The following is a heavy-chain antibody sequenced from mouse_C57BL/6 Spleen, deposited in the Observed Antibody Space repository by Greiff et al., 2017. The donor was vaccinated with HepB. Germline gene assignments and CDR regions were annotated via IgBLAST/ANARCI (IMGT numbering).Heavy chain of an antibody. D-gene: IGHD1-1*01. Sequence: QVQLQQSGAELVKPGASVKISCKASGYAFSSYWMNWVKQRPGKGLEWIGQIYPGDGDTNYNGKFKGKATLTADKSSSTAYMQLSSLTSEDSAVYFCARVLRYYWYFDVWGTGTTVTVSS. V-gene: IGHV1-80*01. CDR3: ARVLRYYWYFDV. CDR1: GYAFSSYW. J-gene: IGHJ1*03. CDR2: IYPGDGDT.